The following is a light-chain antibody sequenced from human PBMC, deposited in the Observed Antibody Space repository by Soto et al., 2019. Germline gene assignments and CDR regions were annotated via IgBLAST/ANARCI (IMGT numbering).Light chain of an antibody. CDR1: SSDVGGYND. J-gene: IGLJ1*01. CDR2: DVS. Sequence: QSALTQPASVSGSPGQSITISCTGTSSDVGGYNDVSWYQQHPGKAPKLMIYDVSNRPSGVSNRLSGSKSGNTASLTISGRQAEEEADYYCSSYTSSSLYVVGTGTKLTVL. CDR3: SSYTSSSLYV. V-gene: IGLV2-14*01.